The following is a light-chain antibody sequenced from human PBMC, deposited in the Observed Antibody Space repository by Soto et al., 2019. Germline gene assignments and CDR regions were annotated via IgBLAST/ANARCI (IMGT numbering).Light chain of an antibody. CDR1: GSNIGAGYD. J-gene: IGLJ2*01. CDR2: ENN. V-gene: IGLV1-40*01. CDR3: QSYDSTLSAVV. Sequence: QSVLTQPPSVSGAPGQRITLSCTGGGSNIGAGYDVHWYRHLPGSAPKLVIFENNSRPSGVPDRFSGSKSGTSASLAITGLQAEDGADYYCQSYDSTLSAVVFGGGTKLTVL.